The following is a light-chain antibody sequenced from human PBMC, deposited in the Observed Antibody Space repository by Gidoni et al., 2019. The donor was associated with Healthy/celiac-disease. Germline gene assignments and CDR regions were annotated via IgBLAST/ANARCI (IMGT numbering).Light chain of an antibody. V-gene: IGLV2-23*01. Sequence: QSALTQPASVSGSPGQSITISCTGTSSDVGSYNLVSWYQQHTGKAPKLMIYEGSKRPSGVSIRFSGSKSCNTASLTISGLQAEDEADYYCCSYAGSSTLVFGGGTKLTVL. CDR1: SSDVGSYNL. CDR3: CSYAGSSTLV. CDR2: EGS. J-gene: IGLJ2*01.